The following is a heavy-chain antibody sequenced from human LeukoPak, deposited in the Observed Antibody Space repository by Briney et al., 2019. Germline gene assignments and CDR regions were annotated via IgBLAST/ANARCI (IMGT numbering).Heavy chain of an antibody. Sequence: GESLRLSCAASGFTFSSYAMHWVRQAPGKGLEWVALISYDGSNKYYADSVKGRFTISRDNSRNALYLEMDSLRAEDTAVYFCARGSDSSGYSVAYWGQGTLVTVSS. D-gene: IGHD3-22*01. V-gene: IGHV3-30-3*01. J-gene: IGHJ4*02. CDR3: ARGSDSSGYSVAY. CDR2: ISYDGSNK. CDR1: GFTFSSYA.